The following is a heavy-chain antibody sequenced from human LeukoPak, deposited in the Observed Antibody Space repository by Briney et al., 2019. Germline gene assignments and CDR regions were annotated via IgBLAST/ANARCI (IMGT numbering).Heavy chain of an antibody. CDR2: ISGSGGST. CDR1: GFTVSSNY. J-gene: IGHJ6*03. V-gene: IGHV3-23*01. CDR3: AKSGLLGYYYYYYMDV. Sequence: GGSLRLSCAASGFTVSSNYMSWVRQAPGKGLEWVSAISGSGGSTYYADSVKGRFTISRDNSKNTLYLQMNSLRAEDTAVYYCAKSGLLGYYYYYYMDVWGKGTTVTVSS. D-gene: IGHD1-26*01.